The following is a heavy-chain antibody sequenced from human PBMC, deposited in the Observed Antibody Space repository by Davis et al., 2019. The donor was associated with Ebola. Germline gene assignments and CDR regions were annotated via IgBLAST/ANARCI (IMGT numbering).Heavy chain of an antibody. CDR1: GFTFSNYG. Sequence: GESLKISCAASGFTFSNYGMHWVRQAPGKGLEWVAVISYDGSNKYYADSVKGRFTISRDNSNNTLYLQMNSLRAEDTAVYYCAKDYYDSTVRVFDYWGQGTLVTVSS. D-gene: IGHD3-22*01. CDR3: AKDYYDSTVRVFDY. V-gene: IGHV3-30*18. CDR2: ISYDGSNK. J-gene: IGHJ4*02.